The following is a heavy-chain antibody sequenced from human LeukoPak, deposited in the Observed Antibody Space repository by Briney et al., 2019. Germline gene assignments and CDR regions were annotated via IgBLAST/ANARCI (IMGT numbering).Heavy chain of an antibody. Sequence: PSETLSLTCTVSGGAVNIYYWSWIRQPPGKGLEWIGYIYYSGSTNYNPSLKSRVTISVDTSKNQFPLKLSSVTAADTAVYFCATYSSTWGWFDPWGQGTLVTVSS. CDR1: GGAVNIYY. J-gene: IGHJ5*02. CDR2: IYYSGST. V-gene: IGHV4-59*02. CDR3: ATYSSTWGWFDP. D-gene: IGHD6-13*01.